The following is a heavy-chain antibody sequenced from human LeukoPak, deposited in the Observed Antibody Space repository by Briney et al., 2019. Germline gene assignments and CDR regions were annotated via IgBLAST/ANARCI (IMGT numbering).Heavy chain of an antibody. Sequence: GGSLRLSCAASGFTFSSYSMNWVRQAPGKGLEWVSSISSSSSYIYYADSVKGRFTISRDNAKNSLYLQMNSLRAEDTAVYYCVRAPKRGRDGYNIYYFDYWGQGTLVTVSS. CDR3: VRAPKRGRDGYNIYYFDY. V-gene: IGHV3-21*01. CDR1: GFTFSSYS. J-gene: IGHJ4*02. CDR2: ISSSSSYI. D-gene: IGHD5-24*01.